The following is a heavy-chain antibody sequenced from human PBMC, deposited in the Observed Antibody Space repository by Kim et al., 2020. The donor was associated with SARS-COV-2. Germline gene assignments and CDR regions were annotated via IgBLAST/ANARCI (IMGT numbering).Heavy chain of an antibody. Sequence: ADSGKGRFTSSRDNAKNSLYLQMNSLRAEDTAVYYCARDYYDSSGYYRLDYWGQGTLVTVSS. CDR3: ARDYYDSSGYYRLDY. D-gene: IGHD3-22*01. V-gene: IGHV3-48*03. J-gene: IGHJ4*02.